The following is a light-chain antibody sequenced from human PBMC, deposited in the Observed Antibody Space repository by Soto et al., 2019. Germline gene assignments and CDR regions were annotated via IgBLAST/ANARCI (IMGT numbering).Light chain of an antibody. CDR2: LGD. V-gene: IGLV1-47*02. CDR3: AAWDDNLNAYV. J-gene: IGLJ1*01. CDR1: SSNIGTFY. Sequence: QSVLTQPPSVSAAPGQKVTISCSGSSSNIGTFYVYWYQHLPGTAPKLLIYLGDQRASGVSDRFSGSKSGTSASLAINGLRSDDEADYYCAAWDDNLNAYVFGSGTKLTVL.